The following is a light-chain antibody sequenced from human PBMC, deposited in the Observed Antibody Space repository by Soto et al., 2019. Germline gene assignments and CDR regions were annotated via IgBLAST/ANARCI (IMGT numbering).Light chain of an antibody. CDR1: QSVGTN. Sequence: EIVMTQSPATLSVSPGERATLSCSASQSVGTNLAWYQQKPGQAPRLLIHGTSTRATDIPARFSGSGSGTDFTLTISSLQSEDFAIYYCQQYNSWPPRYTFGQGTKLEIK. CDR3: QQYNSWPPRYT. CDR2: GTS. J-gene: IGKJ2*01. V-gene: IGKV3-15*01.